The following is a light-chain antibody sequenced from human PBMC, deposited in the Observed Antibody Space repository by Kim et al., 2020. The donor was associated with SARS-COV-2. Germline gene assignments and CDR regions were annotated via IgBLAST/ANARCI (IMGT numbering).Light chain of an antibody. V-gene: IGKV1-5*01. Sequence: VGDRITITWRASQIVSNWVAWYQQKPGKAPKLLIHGASRLESGVPSRFSASGSGSGTEFALTISNLQPDDFATYYCQQYNDYPRTFGQGTKVDIK. CDR3: QQYNDYPRT. J-gene: IGKJ1*01. CDR2: GAS. CDR1: QIVSNW.